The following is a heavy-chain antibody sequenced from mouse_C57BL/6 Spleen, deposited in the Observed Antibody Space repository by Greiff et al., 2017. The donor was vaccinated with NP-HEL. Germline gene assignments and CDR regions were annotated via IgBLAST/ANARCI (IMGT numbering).Heavy chain of an antibody. CDR1: GYAFSSSW. CDR2: IYPGDGDT. V-gene: IGHV1-82*01. D-gene: IGHD6-5*01. J-gene: IGHJ3*01. CDR3: GRYAEVAY. Sequence: VKLQESGPELVKPGASVKISCKASGYAFSSSWMNWVKQRPGKGLEWIGRIYPGDGDTNYNGKFKGKATLTADKSSSTAYMQLSSLTSEDSAVYVCGRYAEVAYWGQGTLVTVSA.